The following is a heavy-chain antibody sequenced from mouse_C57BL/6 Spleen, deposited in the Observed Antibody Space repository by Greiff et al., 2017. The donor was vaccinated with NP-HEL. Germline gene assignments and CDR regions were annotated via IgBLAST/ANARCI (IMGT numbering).Heavy chain of an antibody. J-gene: IGHJ2*01. CDR2: IDPNSGGT. V-gene: IGHV1-72*01. CDR3: ARREGRDESVNYDY. Sequence: QVQLQQPGAELVKPGASVKLSCKASGYTFTSYWMHWVKQRPGRGREWIGRIDPNSGGTKYNEKFKSKATLTVDKPSRTAYMQLSSLTSEDSAVYYGARREGRDESVNYDYGGEETTLTVSS. CDR1: GYTFTSYW.